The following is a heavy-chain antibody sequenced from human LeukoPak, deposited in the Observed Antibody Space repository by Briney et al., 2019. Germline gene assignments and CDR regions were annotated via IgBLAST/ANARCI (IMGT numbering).Heavy chain of an antibody. CDR2: ISAYNGNT. Sequence: ASVKVSCKASGYTFTSYGISWVRQAPGQGLEWMGWISAYNGNTNYAQKLQGRVTMTTDTSTSTAYIELRSLRSDDTAVYYCARDIVVVPATGRAGDYWGQGTLVTVSS. CDR3: ARDIVVVPATGRAGDY. V-gene: IGHV1-18*01. J-gene: IGHJ4*02. CDR1: GYTFTSYG. D-gene: IGHD2-2*01.